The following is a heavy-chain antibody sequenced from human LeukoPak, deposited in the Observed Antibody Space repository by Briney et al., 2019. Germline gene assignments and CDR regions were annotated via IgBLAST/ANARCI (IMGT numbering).Heavy chain of an antibody. CDR2: INPNDNSI. CDR3: AREGGSYKHFDY. J-gene: IGHJ4*02. CDR1: Y. D-gene: IGHD3-10*01. Sequence: YMXWVRQAPGQGLEWIGLINPNDNSIDYTQKLRGRVTVTRDRSTSTVYMELNSLRSDDTAVYYCAREGGSYKHFDYWGQGSLITVSS. V-gene: IGHV1-46*04.